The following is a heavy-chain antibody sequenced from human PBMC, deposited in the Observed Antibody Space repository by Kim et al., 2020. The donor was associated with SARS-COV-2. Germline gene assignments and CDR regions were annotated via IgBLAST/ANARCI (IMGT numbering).Heavy chain of an antibody. D-gene: IGHD6-13*01. CDR3: ARTPVYSSSWPFDP. Sequence: TPPLKSRVTLSVDTPKNQFSLKLSSVTAADTAVYYCARTPVYSSSWPFDPWGQGTLVTVSS. V-gene: IGHV4-39*01. J-gene: IGHJ5*02.